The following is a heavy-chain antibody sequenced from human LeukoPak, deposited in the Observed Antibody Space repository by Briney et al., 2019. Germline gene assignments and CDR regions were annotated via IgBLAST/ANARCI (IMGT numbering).Heavy chain of an antibody. V-gene: IGHV4-61*01. CDR3: ARDRAGDFWSGSFDY. CDR2: IYNSGST. D-gene: IGHD3-3*01. Sequence: SETLSLTCTVSGDSVRTSNSYWSWIRQPPGKGLECIGYIYNSGSTNYNPSLKSRVSISVDTSKNQFSLKLSSVTAADTAVYYCARDRAGDFWSGSFDYWGQGTLVTVSS. J-gene: IGHJ4*02. CDR1: GDSVRTSNSY.